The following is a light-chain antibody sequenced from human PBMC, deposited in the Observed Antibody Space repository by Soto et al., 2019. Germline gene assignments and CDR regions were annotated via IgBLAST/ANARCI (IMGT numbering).Light chain of an antibody. CDR2: EVS. J-gene: IGLJ1*01. CDR3: SSYTSSITYV. CDR1: SSDVGGYNY. Sequence: QSALTQPASVSGSPGQSITISCTGTSSDVGGYNYVSWYQHHPGKAPKLIIYEVSNRPSGVSNRFSGSKSGNTASPTISGLQAEDETDYYCSSYTSSITYVFGTGTKVTVL. V-gene: IGLV2-14*01.